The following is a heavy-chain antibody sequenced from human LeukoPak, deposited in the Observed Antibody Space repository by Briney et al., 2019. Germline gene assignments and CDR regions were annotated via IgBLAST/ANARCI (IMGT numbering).Heavy chain of an antibody. J-gene: IGHJ6*04. CDR2: INPNSGGT. D-gene: IGHD4-17*01. CDR3: ARDFGYGDYYYGMDV. CDR1: GYTFTGYY. Sequence: ASVKVSCKASGYTFTGYYTHWVRQAPGQGLEWMGWINPNSGGTNYAQKFQGWVTMTRDTSISTAYMELSRLRSDDTAVYYCARDFGYGDYYYGMDVWGKGTTVTVSS. V-gene: IGHV1-2*04.